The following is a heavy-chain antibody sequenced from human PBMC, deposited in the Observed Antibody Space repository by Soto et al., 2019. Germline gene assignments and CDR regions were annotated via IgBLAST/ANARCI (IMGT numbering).Heavy chain of an antibody. V-gene: IGHV3-23*01. D-gene: IGHD2-15*01. Sequence: EVQLLESGGGLVQPGGSLRLSCAASGFTFSGYPMSWVRQAPGKGLDWVSAISGSGGSTYYAYSLKGRFTISRDNSKNTLFLQMNSLRVEDTAVYYCAKERVAGGKQPFDYWGQGTLVTVS. J-gene: IGHJ4*02. CDR2: ISGSGGST. CDR1: GFTFSGYP. CDR3: AKERVAGGKQPFDY.